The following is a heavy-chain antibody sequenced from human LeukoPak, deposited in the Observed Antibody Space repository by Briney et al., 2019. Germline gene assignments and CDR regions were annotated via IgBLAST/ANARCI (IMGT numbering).Heavy chain of an antibody. V-gene: IGHV3-11*03. Sequence: PGGSLRLSCAASEFPFSDYYMSWIRQAPGKGLEWVSYISSGGTYTNYADSLKGRFTISRDNAKNSLYLQMNSLRAEDTAVYYCARTDITINAFDIWGQGTMVTVSS. J-gene: IGHJ3*02. D-gene: IGHD3-10*01. CDR2: ISSGGTYT. CDR1: EFPFSDYY. CDR3: ARTDITINAFDI.